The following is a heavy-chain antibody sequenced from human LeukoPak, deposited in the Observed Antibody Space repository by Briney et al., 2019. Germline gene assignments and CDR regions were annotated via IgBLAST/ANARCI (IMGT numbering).Heavy chain of an antibody. CDR1: GFTFSSYN. CDR2: ITSSSSYI. CDR3: AKDRGYDILTGYPDY. V-gene: IGHV3-21*04. J-gene: IGHJ4*02. Sequence: GGSLRLSCAASGFTFSSYNMNWVRQAPGKGLEWVSSITSSSSYIYYADSVKGRFTISRDNAKNSLYLQMNSLRAEDTALYYCAKDRGYDILTGYPDYWGQGTLVTVSS. D-gene: IGHD3-9*01.